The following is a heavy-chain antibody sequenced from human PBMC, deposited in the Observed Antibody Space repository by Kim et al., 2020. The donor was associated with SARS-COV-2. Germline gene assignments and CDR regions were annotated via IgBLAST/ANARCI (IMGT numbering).Heavy chain of an antibody. Sequence: SETLSLTCTVSGGSISSSSHYWGWIRQPPGKGLEWIGSIYYSGSTYYNPSLKSRVTIAVDTSKNQFSLKLSSVTAADTAVYYCARHSSPWLVKLYYFDYWGQGTLVTVSS. CDR3: ARHSSPWLVKLYYFDY. J-gene: IGHJ4*02. CDR1: GGSISSSSHY. V-gene: IGHV4-39*01. D-gene: IGHD2-15*01. CDR2: IYYSGST.